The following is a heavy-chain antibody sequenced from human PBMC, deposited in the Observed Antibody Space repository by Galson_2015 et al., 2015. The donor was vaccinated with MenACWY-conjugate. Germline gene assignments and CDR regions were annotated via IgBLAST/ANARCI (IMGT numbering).Heavy chain of an antibody. CDR1: GFTFSSYW. CDR3: ARPIVAAGSNSYYYGLDV. V-gene: IGHV3-74*01. D-gene: IGHD5-12*01. CDR2: INSDGSTT. Sequence: SLRLSCAASGFTFSSYWMHWVRQAPGKGLVWVSPINSDGSTTTYADSVKGRFTISRDNAKNTLYLQMNSLNAEDTGIYYCARPIVAAGSNSYYYGLDVWGQGTTVTVSS. J-gene: IGHJ6*02.